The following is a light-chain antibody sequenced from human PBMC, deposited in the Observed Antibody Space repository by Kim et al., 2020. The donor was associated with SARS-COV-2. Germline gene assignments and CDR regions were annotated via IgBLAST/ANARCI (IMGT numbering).Light chain of an antibody. CDR1: SGNISVA. CDR2: VNSAGSR. CDR3: QTWATGFRV. V-gene: IGLV4-69*01. Sequence: VNLTCTRSSGNISVADAWYTQQPKKGPGYLMIVNSAGSRSKGAGIPDRFSGSSSGAERYLTLSSVQSEDEADYCCQTWATGFRVFGGGTQLTVL. J-gene: IGLJ3*02.